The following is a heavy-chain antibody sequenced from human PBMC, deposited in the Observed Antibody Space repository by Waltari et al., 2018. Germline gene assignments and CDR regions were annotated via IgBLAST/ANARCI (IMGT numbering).Heavy chain of an antibody. CDR2: ISYDGGNK. CDR1: CCTYSTHG. Sequence: QVQLVGSGGGVVRSVRSLRLSCVASCCTYSTHGLHWVRQAPGKWLECVAVISYDGGNKYYADSVKGRFTISRDNSKNTLFLQVNSLRAADTAIYYCAKGRAAYGYYYFGMDVWGQGTTVTVSS. V-gene: IGHV3-30*18. D-gene: IGHD4-17*01. J-gene: IGHJ6*02. CDR3: AKGRAAYGYYYFGMDV.